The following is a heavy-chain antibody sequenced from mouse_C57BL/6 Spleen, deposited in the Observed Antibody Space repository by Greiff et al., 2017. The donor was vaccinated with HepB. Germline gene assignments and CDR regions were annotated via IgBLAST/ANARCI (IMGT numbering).Heavy chain of an antibody. Sequence: VQLQESGAELARPGASVKLSCKASGYTFTSYGISWVKQRTGQGLEWIGEIYPRSGNTYYNEKFKGKATLTADKSSSTACMELRSLTSEDSAVYFCGRGVDSYAMDYWGQGTSVTVSS. CDR2: IYPRSGNT. J-gene: IGHJ4*01. CDR1: GYTFTSYG. V-gene: IGHV1-81*01. CDR3: GRGVDSYAMDY.